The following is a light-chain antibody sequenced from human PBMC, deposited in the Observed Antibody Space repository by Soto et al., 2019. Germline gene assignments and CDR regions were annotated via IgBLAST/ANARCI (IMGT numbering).Light chain of an antibody. CDR2: DAS. CDR3: QQYNRWLFT. CDR1: QSVNNN. J-gene: IGKJ3*01. Sequence: EIVMTQSPTTLSVSPGERATLSCRASQSVNNNLAWYQQKPGQAPRLLIYDASTRATGLPARFSGSGSGTEFTLTISSLQSEDFAFYYCQQYNRWLFTFGPGTTVEIK. V-gene: IGKV3-15*01.